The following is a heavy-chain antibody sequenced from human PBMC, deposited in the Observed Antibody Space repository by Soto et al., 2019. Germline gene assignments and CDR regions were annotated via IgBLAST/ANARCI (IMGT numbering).Heavy chain of an antibody. CDR2: ISAYNGNT. J-gene: IGHJ4*02. Sequence: ASVKVSCKASGYTFTSYGISWVRQAPGQGLEWMGWISAYNGNTNYAQKLQGRVTMTTDTSTSTAYMELRSLRSDDTAVYYCAISLHDIVVVPAAPDGYWGQGTLVTVS. V-gene: IGHV1-18*01. CDR3: AISLHDIVVVPAAPDGY. CDR1: GYTFTSYG. D-gene: IGHD2-2*01.